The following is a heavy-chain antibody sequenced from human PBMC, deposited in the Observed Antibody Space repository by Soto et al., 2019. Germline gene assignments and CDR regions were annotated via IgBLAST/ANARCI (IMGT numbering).Heavy chain of an antibody. D-gene: IGHD1-26*01. CDR1: GGTFSYG. CDR3: ARLGFSENFYAY. J-gene: IGHJ4*02. V-gene: IGHV1-69*06. Sequence: ASVKVSCKASGGTFSYGISWVRRAPGQGLEYMGGIIPLSGTTKYAQKFQGRVTITADISTNTAYMELSSLRSGDTGVYYCARLGFSENFYAYWGQGTLVTVSS. CDR2: IIPLSGTT.